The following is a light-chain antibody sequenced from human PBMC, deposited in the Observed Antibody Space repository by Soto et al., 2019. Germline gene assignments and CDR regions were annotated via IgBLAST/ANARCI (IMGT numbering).Light chain of an antibody. CDR3: SSYTTSGTVV. CDR2: DVS. J-gene: IGLJ3*02. V-gene: IGLV2-14*01. CDR1: SSDVGGYNY. Sequence: QSVLTQPASVSGSPGQSITISCTGTSSDVGGYNYVSWYQQLPGKAPKLMIYDVSNRPSGVSNRFSGSKSGNTASLTISGLQAEDEADYYCSSYTTSGTVVFGGGTKLTVL.